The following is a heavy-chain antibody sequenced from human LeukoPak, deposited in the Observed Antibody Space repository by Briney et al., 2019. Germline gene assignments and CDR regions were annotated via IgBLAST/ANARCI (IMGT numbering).Heavy chain of an antibody. J-gene: IGHJ6*03. V-gene: IGHV1-2*02. CDR2: INPNSGGT. CDR3: ATPSGGYCSSTSCHTRGYYYYMDV. CDR1: GYTFTGYY. D-gene: IGHD2-2*02. Sequence: ASVEVSCKASGYTFTGYYMHWVRQAPGQGLEWMGWINPNSGGTNYAQKLQGRVTMTRDTSISTAYMELSRLRSDDTAVYYCATPSGGYCSSTSCHTRGYYYYMDVWGKGTTVTVSS.